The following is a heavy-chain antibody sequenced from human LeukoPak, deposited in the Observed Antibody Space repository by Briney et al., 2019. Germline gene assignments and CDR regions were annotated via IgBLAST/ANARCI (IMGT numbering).Heavy chain of an antibody. CDR1: GYTFTSNY. V-gene: IGHV1-46*01. D-gene: IGHD3-22*01. Sequence: ASVKVSCKASGYTFTSNYIHWVRQAPGQGLEWMGMIYPRDGSTSYAQKFQGRVTMTRDTSTSTVYMELSSLRSEDTAVYYCARGIGDSSGYYQFDYWGQGTLVTVSS. CDR2: IYPRDGST. CDR3: ARGIGDSSGYYQFDY. J-gene: IGHJ4*02.